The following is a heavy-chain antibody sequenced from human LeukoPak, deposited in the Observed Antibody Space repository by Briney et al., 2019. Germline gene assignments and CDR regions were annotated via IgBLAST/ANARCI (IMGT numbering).Heavy chain of an antibody. J-gene: IGHJ4*02. Sequence: PGGSLRLSCAASGFTFSSYAMSWVRQAPGKGLKWVSAISGSGGSTYYADSVKGRFTISRDNSKNTLYLQMNSLRAEDTAVYYCARSSIAARPWDYWGQGTLVTVSS. V-gene: IGHV3-23*01. CDR2: ISGSGGST. CDR1: GFTFSSYA. D-gene: IGHD6-6*01. CDR3: ARSSIAARPWDY.